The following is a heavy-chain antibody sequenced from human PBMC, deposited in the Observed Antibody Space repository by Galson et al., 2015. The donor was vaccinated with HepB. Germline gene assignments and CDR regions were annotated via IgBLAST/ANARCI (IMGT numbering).Heavy chain of an antibody. CDR2: ISAYNGNT. CDR1: GYTFTSYG. D-gene: IGHD2-2*01. J-gene: IGHJ6*02. Sequence: SVKVSCKASGYTFTSYGISWVRQAPGQGLEWMGWISAYNGNTNYAQKLQGRVTMTTDTSTSTAYMELRSLRSDDTAVYYCARDLNVVVPAARGYYCYGMDVWGQGTRVTVSS. V-gene: IGHV1-18*04. CDR3: ARDLNVVVPAARGYYCYGMDV.